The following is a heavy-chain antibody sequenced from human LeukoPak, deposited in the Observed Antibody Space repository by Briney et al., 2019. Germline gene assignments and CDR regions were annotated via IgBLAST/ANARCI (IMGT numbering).Heavy chain of an antibody. J-gene: IGHJ4*02. D-gene: IGHD1-26*01. CDR3: ANTLGPHRDY. V-gene: IGHV3-30*02. CDR1: GFTFSSYG. Sequence: GGSLRLSCAASGFTFSSYGMHWVGQDPGKGLEWVAFIRYDGSNKYYADSVKGRFTISRDNSKNTLYLQMNSLRAEDTAVYYCANTLGPHRDYWGQGTLVTVSS. CDR2: IRYDGSNK.